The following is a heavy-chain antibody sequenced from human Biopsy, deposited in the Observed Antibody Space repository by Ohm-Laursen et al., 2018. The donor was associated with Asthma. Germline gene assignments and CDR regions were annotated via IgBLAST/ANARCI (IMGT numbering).Heavy chain of an antibody. J-gene: IGHJ6*02. CDR2: INAGNGNT. V-gene: IGHV1-3*01. Sequence: SVKVSCKASGYTFISYAIHWVRQAPGQRLEWMEWINAGNGNTKYSQKFQGRVTISRDTSASTAYMDLSSLRSEDTAVYYCATGYSGSDRIVYYYSGMEVWGQGTTVTVSS. CDR3: ATGYSGSDRIVYYYSGMEV. D-gene: IGHD5-12*01. CDR1: GYTFISYA.